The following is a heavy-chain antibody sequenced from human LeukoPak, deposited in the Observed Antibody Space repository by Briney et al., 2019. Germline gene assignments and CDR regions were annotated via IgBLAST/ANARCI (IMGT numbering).Heavy chain of an antibody. J-gene: IGHJ4*02. CDR3: AKEGPTTVTSSYYFDY. V-gene: IGHV3-30*18. CDR1: GFTFSSYG. CDR2: ISYEGSNK. D-gene: IGHD4-17*01. Sequence: GGSLRLSCAASGFTFSSYGMHWVRQAPGKGLEWVAVISYEGSNKYYGDSVKGRFTISRDNSKNTLYLQMDSLRGEDTAVYYCAKEGPTTVTSSYYFDYWGQGTLVTVSS.